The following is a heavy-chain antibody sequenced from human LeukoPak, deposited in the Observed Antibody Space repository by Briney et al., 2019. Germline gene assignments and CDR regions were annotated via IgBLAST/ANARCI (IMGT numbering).Heavy chain of an antibody. Sequence: SVKVPCKASGGTFSSYAISWVRQAPGQGLEWMGGIIPIFGTANYAQKFQGRVTITADESTSTAYMELSSLRSEDTAVYYCARGDGYSGYEIDYWGQGTLVTVSS. J-gene: IGHJ4*02. V-gene: IGHV1-69*13. D-gene: IGHD5-12*01. CDR2: IIPIFGTA. CDR1: GGTFSSYA. CDR3: ARGDGYSGYEIDY.